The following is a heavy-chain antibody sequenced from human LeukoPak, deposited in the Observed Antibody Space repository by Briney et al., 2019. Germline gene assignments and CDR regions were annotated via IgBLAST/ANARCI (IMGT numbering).Heavy chain of an antibody. Sequence: GASVKVSCTASGYTFTVYYMHWVRQAPGQGREWMGWINPNSGGTNYAQKFQGRVTMTRDTSISTAYMELSRLRSDDTAVYYCARGANVIVVAYSVWGQGTLVTVSS. V-gene: IGHV1-2*02. D-gene: IGHD3-22*01. CDR1: GYTFTVYY. CDR2: INPNSGGT. J-gene: IGHJ4*02. CDR3: ARGANVIVVAYSV.